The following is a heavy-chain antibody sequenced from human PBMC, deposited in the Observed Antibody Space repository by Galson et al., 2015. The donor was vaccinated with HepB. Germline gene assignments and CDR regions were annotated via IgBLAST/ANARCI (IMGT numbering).Heavy chain of an antibody. D-gene: IGHD3-16*01. CDR2: ISGSGRRI. J-gene: IGHJ6*02. CDR3: AKEFARTAYPLAGLDV. CDR1: GFSYSSYD. Sequence: SLRLSCAASGFSYSSYDMNWVRQAPGKGLEWVSDISGSGRRIHYADSVQGRFTISRDNSKNTVFLQMDSLRLEDTATYYCAKEFARTAYPLAGLDVWGQGTTVTVSS. V-gene: IGHV3-23*01.